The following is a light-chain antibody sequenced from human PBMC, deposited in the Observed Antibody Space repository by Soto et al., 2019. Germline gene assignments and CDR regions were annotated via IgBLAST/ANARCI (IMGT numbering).Light chain of an antibody. CDR3: CSYAGSNNFV. J-gene: IGLJ1*01. CDR1: NSNIGADYG. V-gene: IGLV1-40*01. Sequence: QSVLTQPPSVSGAPGQRVTISCTGSNSNIGADYGVHWYQQFPGTAPKLLISNYTNRPSGVPDRFSASRSGSSASLAITGLQSEDEADYYCCSYAGSNNFVFGTGTKLTVL. CDR2: NYT.